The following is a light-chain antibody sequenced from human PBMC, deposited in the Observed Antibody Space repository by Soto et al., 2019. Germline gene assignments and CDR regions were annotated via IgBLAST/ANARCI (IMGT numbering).Light chain of an antibody. CDR2: KAS. CDR1: QSISSW. Sequence: DIQMTQSPFTLSASVGDRVTITCRASQSISSWLAWYQQKPGKAPKLLIYKASSLESGVPSRFSGSGSGTEFTLTISRLQPYDFATFYLQQYNSYFWTFGQGTRVETK. V-gene: IGKV1-5*03. J-gene: IGKJ1*01. CDR3: QQYNSYFWT.